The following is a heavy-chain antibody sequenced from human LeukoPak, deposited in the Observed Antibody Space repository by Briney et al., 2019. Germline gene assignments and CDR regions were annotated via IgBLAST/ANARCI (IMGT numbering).Heavy chain of an antibody. CDR3: ARLSSGSRPNFDS. Sequence: SETLSLTRTISGGSISAYYWSWIRQPLGKGLEWIGYIYFTGTTTYHPSLRSRVTISLDTSNNQFSLDLTSVTVAGTAVYYCARLSSGSRPNFDSWGQGSLVTVSS. CDR2: IYFTGTT. V-gene: IGHV4-59*08. D-gene: IGHD6-19*01. CDR1: GGSISAYY. J-gene: IGHJ4*02.